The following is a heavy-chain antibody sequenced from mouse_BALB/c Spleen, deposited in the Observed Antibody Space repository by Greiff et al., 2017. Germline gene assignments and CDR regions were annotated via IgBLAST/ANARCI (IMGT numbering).Heavy chain of an antibody. V-gene: IGHV1-54*01. D-gene: IGHD4-1*01. CDR2: INPGSGGT. Sequence: QVQLLQSGAELVRPGTSVKVSCKASGFAFTNYLIEWVKQRPGQGLEWIGGINPGSGGTNYNEKFKGRATLTADNSSSTGYMQLSSLKSDDTAVYFCARPWDDYAMDYWGQGTSVTVSA. CDR3: ARPWDDYAMDY. CDR1: GFAFTNYL. J-gene: IGHJ4*01.